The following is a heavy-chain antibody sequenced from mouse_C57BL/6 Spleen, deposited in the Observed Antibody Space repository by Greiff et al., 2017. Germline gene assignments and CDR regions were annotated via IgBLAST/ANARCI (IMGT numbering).Heavy chain of an antibody. D-gene: IGHD2-1*01. CDR1: GYAFTNYL. V-gene: IGHV1-54*01. J-gene: IGHJ2*01. CDR2: INPGSGGT. CDR3: AREGNGNYVSYFDY. Sequence: VQLQQSGAELVRPGTSVKVSCKASGYAFTNYLIEWVKQRPGQGLAWIGVINPGSGGTNYNEKFKGKATLTADKSSSTAYMQLSSLTSEDSAVYVCAREGNGNYVSYFDYWGQGTTLTVSS.